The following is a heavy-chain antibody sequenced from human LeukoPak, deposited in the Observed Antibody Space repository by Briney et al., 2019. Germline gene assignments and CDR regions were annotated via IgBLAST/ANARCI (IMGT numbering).Heavy chain of an antibody. Sequence: SQTLSLTCAISGDSVTSNSAAWNWIRQSPSGGLEWLGRTYYRSKWYNDYAVSVKSRITINPDTSKNQFSLQLNSVTPEDTAVYYCARGIRESIAAALYYFDYWGQGTLVTVSS. CDR2: TYYRSKWYN. D-gene: IGHD6-13*01. V-gene: IGHV6-1*01. J-gene: IGHJ4*02. CDR1: GDSVTSNSAA. CDR3: ARGIRESIAAALYYFDY.